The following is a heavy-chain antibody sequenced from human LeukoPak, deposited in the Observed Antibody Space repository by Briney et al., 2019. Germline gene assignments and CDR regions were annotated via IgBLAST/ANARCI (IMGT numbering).Heavy chain of an antibody. CDR3: AMIPEVGTAMVTDY. CDR2: ISAYNGNT. D-gene: IGHD5-18*01. V-gene: IGHV1-18*01. CDR1: GYTFTRYG. Sequence: ASVKVSCKPSGYTFTRYGISWVRQAPGQGLESMGWISAYNGNTNYAQKLQGRVTMTTDTSTSTAYMELRSLRSDDTAVYYCAMIPEVGTAMVTDYGGQGTLVTVSS. J-gene: IGHJ4*02.